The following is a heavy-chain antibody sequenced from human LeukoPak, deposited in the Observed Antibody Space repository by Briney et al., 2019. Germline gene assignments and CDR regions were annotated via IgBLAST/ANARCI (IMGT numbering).Heavy chain of an antibody. CDR1: GGSFSGYY. V-gene: IGHV4-34*01. Sequence: SETLSLTCAVYGGSFSGYYWSWIRQPPGKGLEWIGEINHSGSTNYNPSLKSRVTISVDTSKNQFSLKLSSVTAADTAVYYCARGARRSYSSSSWNWFDPWGQGTLVTVSS. D-gene: IGHD6-6*01. J-gene: IGHJ5*02. CDR3: ARGARRSYSSSSWNWFDP. CDR2: INHSGST.